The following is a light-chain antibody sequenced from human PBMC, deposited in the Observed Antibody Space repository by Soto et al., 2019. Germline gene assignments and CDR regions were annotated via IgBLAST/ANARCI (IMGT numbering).Light chain of an antibody. CDR2: DVS. J-gene: IGLJ1*01. CDR1: SSDVGSYNY. CDR3: SSYRPSNPPQIV. Sequence: QSVLTQPASVSGSPGQSITISCTGTSSDVGSYNYVSWHQHHPGKAPKLMIYDVSNRPSGVSNRFSGSKSGNTASLSISGLQPEDEADYYCSSYRPSNPPQIVCGTGTKVTVL. V-gene: IGLV2-14*03.